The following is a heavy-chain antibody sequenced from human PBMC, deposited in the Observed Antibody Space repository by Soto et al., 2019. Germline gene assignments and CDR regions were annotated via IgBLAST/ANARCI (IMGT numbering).Heavy chain of an antibody. V-gene: IGHV1-2*04. CDR1: GYTFTGYY. J-gene: IGHJ5*02. D-gene: IGHD2-21*02. Sequence: SVKASCRPSGYTFTGYYMHCVRHAAAQGLDCMGWINPNSGGTNYAQKFQGWVTMTRDTSISTAYMELSRLRSDDTAVYYCARARDGGNSNWFDPWGQGTLVTVSS. CDR3: ARARDGGNSNWFDP. CDR2: INPNSGGT.